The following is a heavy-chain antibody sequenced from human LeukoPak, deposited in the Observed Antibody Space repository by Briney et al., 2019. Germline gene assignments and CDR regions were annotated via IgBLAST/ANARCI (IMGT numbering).Heavy chain of an antibody. D-gene: IGHD3-10*01. J-gene: IGHJ4*02. CDR2: IYTSGST. CDR1: GGSISSYY. V-gene: IGHV4-4*07. CDR3: ARAGLLWFGESIPAFDY. Sequence: SETLSLTCTVSGGSISSYYWSWIRQPAGKGLEWIGRIYTSGSTNYNPSLKSRVTMSVDTSKNQFSLKLSSVTAADTAVYYCARAGLLWFGESIPAFDYWGQGTLVTVSS.